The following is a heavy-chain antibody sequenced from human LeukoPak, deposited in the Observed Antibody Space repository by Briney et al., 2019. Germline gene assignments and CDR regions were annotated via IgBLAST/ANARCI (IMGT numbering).Heavy chain of an antibody. CDR2: IYHSGST. CDR3: ARESYDILTGDYYYMDV. D-gene: IGHD3-9*01. Sequence: PSETLSLTCTVSGYSISSGYYWGWIRQPPGKGLEWIGSIYHSGSTYYNPSLKSRVTMSVDTSKNQFSLKLSSVTAADTAVYYCARESYDILTGDYYYMDVWGKGTTVTVSS. J-gene: IGHJ6*03. CDR1: GYSISSGYY. V-gene: IGHV4-38-2*02.